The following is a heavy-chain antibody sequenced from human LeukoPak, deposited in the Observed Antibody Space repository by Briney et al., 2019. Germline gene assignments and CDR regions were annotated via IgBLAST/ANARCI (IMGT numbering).Heavy chain of an antibody. Sequence: GGSLRLSCAASGFTFSSYWMHWVRQAPGKGLVWVSRINSDGSSTSYADSVKGRFTISRDNAKNTLYLQMNSLRAEDTAVYYCARVWLISNDAFDIWGHGTMVTVSS. J-gene: IGHJ3*02. V-gene: IGHV3-74*01. CDR3: ARVWLISNDAFDI. CDR1: GFTFSSYW. D-gene: IGHD6-19*01. CDR2: INSDGSST.